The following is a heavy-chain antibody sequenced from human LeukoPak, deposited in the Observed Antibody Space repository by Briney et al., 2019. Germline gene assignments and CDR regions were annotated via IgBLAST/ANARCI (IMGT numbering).Heavy chain of an antibody. V-gene: IGHV5-10-1*01. Sequence: GESLKISCKGSGYSFTSYWISWVRQMPGKGLEWTGRIDPSDSYTNYSPSFQGHVTISADKSISTAYLQWSSLKAADTAMYYCARPRSGYYPLDYWGQGTLVTVSS. D-gene: IGHD3-3*01. CDR1: GYSFTSYW. CDR2: IDPSDSYT. J-gene: IGHJ4*02. CDR3: ARPRSGYYPLDY.